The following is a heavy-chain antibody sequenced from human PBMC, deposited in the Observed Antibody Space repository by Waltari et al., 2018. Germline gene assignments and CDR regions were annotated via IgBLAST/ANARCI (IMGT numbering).Heavy chain of an antibody. CDR1: GFTFTSSA. J-gene: IGHJ6*02. V-gene: IGHV1-58*01. Sequence: QMQLVQSGHEVKKPGTSVKVSCKASGFTFTSSAVQWVRQARGQRRERPGWIVVGSGNTNYAQKFQERVTITRDMSTSTAYMELSSLRSEDTAVYYCAADPSITIFGVVIANYYYYYGMDVWGQGTTVTVSS. CDR2: IVVGSGNT. CDR3: AADPSITIFGVVIANYYYYYGMDV. D-gene: IGHD3-3*01.